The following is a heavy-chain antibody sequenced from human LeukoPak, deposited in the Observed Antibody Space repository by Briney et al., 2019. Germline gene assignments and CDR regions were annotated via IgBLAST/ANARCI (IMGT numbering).Heavy chain of an antibody. Sequence: GGSLRLSCAASGFTFSSYAMSWVRQAPGKGLEWVSAISGSGGSTYYADSVKGRFTISRDNSKNTLYLQMNSLRAEDTAVYYCAWSFMVQGDTPYYYYGMDVWGQGTTVTVSS. CDR1: GFTFSSYA. D-gene: IGHD3-10*01. J-gene: IGHJ6*02. CDR2: ISGSGGST. V-gene: IGHV3-23*01. CDR3: AWSFMVQGDTPYYYYGMDV.